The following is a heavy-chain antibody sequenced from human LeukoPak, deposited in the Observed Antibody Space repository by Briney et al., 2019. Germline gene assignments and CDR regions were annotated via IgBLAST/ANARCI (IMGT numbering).Heavy chain of an antibody. Sequence: GGSLRLSCAAPGFTVSNDYITWVRQAPGKGMRWVSVVYSGGDTSYAESVKGRFTVSRDNSTNTVYLQMNSLRAEDTAVYFCARGGIAARPSDSWGQGPLVTVSS. CDR3: ARGGIAARPSDS. D-gene: IGHD6-6*01. CDR1: GFTVSNDY. V-gene: IGHV3-66*01. J-gene: IGHJ4*02. CDR2: VYSGGDT.